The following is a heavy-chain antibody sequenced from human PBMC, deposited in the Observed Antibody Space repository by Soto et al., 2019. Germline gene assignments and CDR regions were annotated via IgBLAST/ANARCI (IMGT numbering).Heavy chain of an antibody. CDR2: ISYDGSNK. D-gene: IGHD3-22*01. CDR1: GFTFSSYG. CDR3: AKDKYYYDSSGYFDY. J-gene: IGHJ4*02. Sequence: GGSLRLSCAASGFTFSSYGMHWVRQAPGKGLEWVAVISYDGSNKYYADSVKGRFTISRDNSKNTLYLQMNSLRAEDTAVYYCAKDKYYYDSSGYFDYWGQGTLVTVSS. V-gene: IGHV3-30*18.